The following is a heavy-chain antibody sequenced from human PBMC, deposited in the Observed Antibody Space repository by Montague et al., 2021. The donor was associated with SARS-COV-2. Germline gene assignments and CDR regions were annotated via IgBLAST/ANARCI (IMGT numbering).Heavy chain of an antibody. D-gene: IGHD2-15*01. CDR3: ARRALGYCSGGSCYSGFDY. Sequence: SETRSLTCTVSGGSISSHYWSWIRQPPGKGLEWIGYIYYSGSTNYNPSLKSRVTISVDTSKNQFSLKLSSVTAADAAVYYCARRALGYCSGGSCYSGFDYWGQGTLVTVSS. CDR2: IYYSGST. CDR1: GGSISSHY. J-gene: IGHJ4*02. V-gene: IGHV4-59*08.